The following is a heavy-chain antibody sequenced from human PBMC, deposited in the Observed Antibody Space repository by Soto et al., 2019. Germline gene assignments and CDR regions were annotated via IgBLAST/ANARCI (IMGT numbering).Heavy chain of an antibody. V-gene: IGHV3-48*02. D-gene: IGHD6-6*01. CDR3: ARDLAARAAYYYYGMDV. CDR1: GFTFSSYS. CDR2: ISSSSSTI. Sequence: GGSLRLSCAASGFTFSSYSRNWVRQAPGKGLEWVSYISSSSSTIYYADSVKGRFTISRDNAKNSLYLQMNSLRDEDTAVYYCARDLAARAAYYYYGMDVWGQGTTVTVSS. J-gene: IGHJ6*02.